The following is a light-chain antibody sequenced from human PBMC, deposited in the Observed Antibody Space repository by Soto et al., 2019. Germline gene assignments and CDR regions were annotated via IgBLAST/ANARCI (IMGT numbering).Light chain of an antibody. CDR1: QSVSGY. CDR3: QQRSNLLT. CDR2: DAS. Sequence: EIVWTQSPATLSLSPGERATLSCRASQSVSGYLAWYQQKPGQAPRLLIYDASNRATGIPARLSGSGSGTDFTLTISSIEPEDFAVYYCQQRSNLLTFGGGTKVDIK. J-gene: IGKJ4*01. V-gene: IGKV3-11*01.